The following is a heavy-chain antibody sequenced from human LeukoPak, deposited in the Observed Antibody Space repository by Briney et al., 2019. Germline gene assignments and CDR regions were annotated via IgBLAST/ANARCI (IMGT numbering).Heavy chain of an antibody. J-gene: IGHJ4*02. CDR3: TKTRGYSYGYADY. Sequence: PGGSLRLSCAASGFTFSSYGMSWVRQAPGEGLEWVGFIRSKAYGGTTESAASVKGRFTISRDDSKSIAYLQMNSLKTEDTAVYYCTKTRGYSYGYADYWGQGTLVTVSS. CDR1: GFTFSSYG. V-gene: IGHV3-49*04. D-gene: IGHD5-18*01. CDR2: IRSKAYGGTT.